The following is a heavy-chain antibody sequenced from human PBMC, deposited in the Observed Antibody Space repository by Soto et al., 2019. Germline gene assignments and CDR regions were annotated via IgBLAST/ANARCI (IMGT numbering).Heavy chain of an antibody. CDR1: GASISDYY. Sequence: LSLTCTVSGASISDYYWSWIRQPAGQALEWIGRVYVTGTTYFNPSLKSRVTMSVDTSNNQVSLKLSSVTAADSAIYYCARDGEYTSGWYSFDSWGPGTLVTVSS. J-gene: IGHJ5*01. D-gene: IGHD6-19*01. CDR2: VYVTGTT. CDR3: ARDGEYTSGWYSFDS. V-gene: IGHV4-4*07.